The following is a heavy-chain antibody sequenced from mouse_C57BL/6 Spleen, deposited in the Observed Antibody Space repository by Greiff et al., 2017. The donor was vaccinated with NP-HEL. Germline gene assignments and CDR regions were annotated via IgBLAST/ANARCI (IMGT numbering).Heavy chain of an antibody. Sequence: VQLQQPGTELVKPGASVKLSCKASGYTFTSYWMHWVKQRPGQGLEWIGNINPSNGGTNYNEKFKSKATLTVDKSSSTAYMQLSSLTSEDSTVYFCASEGGGCYPYYAMDYWGQGTSVTVSS. D-gene: IGHD2-12*01. CDR3: ASEGGGCYPYYAMDY. CDR1: GYTFTSYW. J-gene: IGHJ4*01. V-gene: IGHV1-53*01. CDR2: INPSNGGT.